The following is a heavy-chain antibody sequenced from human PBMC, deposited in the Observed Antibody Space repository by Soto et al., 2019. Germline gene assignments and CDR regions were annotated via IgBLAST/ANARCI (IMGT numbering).Heavy chain of an antibody. CDR3: ARDPDEVVGTDYHYYGMDV. V-gene: IGHV1-69*06. CDR1: GDTSSNYG. CDR2: IHPVFGTT. J-gene: IGHJ6*02. D-gene: IGHD1-26*01. Sequence: QVQLVQSGAEVKKPGSSVKVSCKASGDTSSNYGVSWVRQAPGQGLEWMGGIHPVFGTTTYARNFRGRITITADKSTSTVYMELTSLRSDDTATYYCARDPDEVVGTDYHYYGMDVWDQGATVTVSS.